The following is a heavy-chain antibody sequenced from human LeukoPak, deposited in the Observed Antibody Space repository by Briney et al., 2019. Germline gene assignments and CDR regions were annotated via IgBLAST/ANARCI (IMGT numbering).Heavy chain of an antibody. V-gene: IGHV1-2*02. D-gene: IGHD5-18*01. Sequence: ASVTVSCTASGYTSTGYYMHWVRQAPGQGLEWMGWINPNSGGTNYAQKFQGRVTMTRDTSISTAYMELSRLRSDDTAVYYCAITPHVDTAWDYWGQGTLVTVSS. CDR3: AITPHVDTAWDY. J-gene: IGHJ4*02. CDR2: INPNSGGT. CDR1: GYTSTGYY.